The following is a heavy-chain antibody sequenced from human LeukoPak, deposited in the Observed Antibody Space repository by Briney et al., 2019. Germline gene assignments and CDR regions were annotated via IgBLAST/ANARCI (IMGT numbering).Heavy chain of an antibody. J-gene: IGHJ4*02. V-gene: IGHV1-69*13. D-gene: IGHD6-13*01. CDR3: ARDAPAAAGTTPRGY. Sequence: ASVKVSCKASGGTFSSYAISWVRQAPGQGLEWMGGIIPIFGTANYAQKFQGRVTITADESTSTAYMELSSLRSEDTAVYYCARDAPAAAGTTPRGYWGQGTLVTVSS. CDR2: IIPIFGTA. CDR1: GGTFSSYA.